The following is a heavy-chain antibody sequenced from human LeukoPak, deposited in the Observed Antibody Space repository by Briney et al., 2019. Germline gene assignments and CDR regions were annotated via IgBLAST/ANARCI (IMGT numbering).Heavy chain of an antibody. V-gene: IGHV4-61*01. J-gene: IGHJ4*02. Sequence: SETLSLTCTVSGGSISSSTYYWSWIRQPPGKGLEWIGYIYYSGSTNYNPSLKSRVTISVDTSKNQFSLKLSSVTAADTAVYYCARLYDFWSGYYFDYWGQGTLVTVSS. CDR1: GGSISSSTYY. CDR3: ARLYDFWSGYYFDY. D-gene: IGHD3-3*01. CDR2: IYYSGST.